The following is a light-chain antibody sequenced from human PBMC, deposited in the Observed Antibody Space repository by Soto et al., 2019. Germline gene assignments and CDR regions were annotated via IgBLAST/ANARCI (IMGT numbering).Light chain of an antibody. CDR2: AAS. V-gene: IGKV1-39*01. J-gene: IGKJ4*01. CDR3: QQSYKAAALT. CDR1: QSINKY. Sequence: DIQMTQSPSSLSASVGDRVTITCPASQSINKYLNWYQQKPGKATKLLIYAASSLESGVPSRFSCSGSGTDLTLTISSLQPEEFATDFCQQSYKAAALTFGGSTKVDIK.